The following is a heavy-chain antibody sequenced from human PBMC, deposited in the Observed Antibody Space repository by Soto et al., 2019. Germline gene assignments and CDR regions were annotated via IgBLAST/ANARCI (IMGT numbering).Heavy chain of an antibody. CDR3: ARDKDIVAMFDY. J-gene: IGHJ4*02. CDR2: INAGNGNT. V-gene: IGHV1-3*01. CDR1: GYTFTRYS. D-gene: IGHD5-12*01. Sequence: EASVKVSCKASGYTFTRYSMHWVRQAPGQRLEWMGWINAGNGNTKYSQKFQGRVTITRDTSASTAYMELSSLRSEDTAVYYCARDKDIVAMFDYWGQGTLVTVSS.